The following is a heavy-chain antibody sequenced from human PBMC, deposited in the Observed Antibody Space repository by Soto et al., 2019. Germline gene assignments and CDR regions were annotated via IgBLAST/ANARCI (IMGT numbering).Heavy chain of an antibody. CDR1: GYTFTGYY. J-gene: IGHJ6*02. Sequence: ASVKVSCKASGYTFTGYYMHWVRQAPGQGLEWMGWINPNSGGTNYAQKFQGWVTMTRNTSISTAYMELSRLRSDDTAVYYCARGGSLWFGELSAYYYGMDVWGQGTTVTVSS. CDR3: ARGGSLWFGELSAYYYGMDV. V-gene: IGHV1-2*04. D-gene: IGHD3-10*01. CDR2: INPNSGGT.